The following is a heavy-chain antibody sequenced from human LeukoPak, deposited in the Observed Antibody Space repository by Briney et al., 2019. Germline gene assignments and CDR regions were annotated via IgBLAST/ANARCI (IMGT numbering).Heavy chain of an antibody. V-gene: IGHV3-30*03. CDR1: GFTFSSYW. D-gene: IGHD3-16*01. CDR3: ARGVWPQADV. CDR2: TSYDGRNK. J-gene: IGHJ6*02. Sequence: GGSLRLSCAASGFTFSSYWMHWVRQAPGRGLEWVAVTSYDGRNKYYADSAKGRFTISRDNSKNTLYLQMNSLRPEDTAVYYCARGVWPQADVWGQGTTVTVSS.